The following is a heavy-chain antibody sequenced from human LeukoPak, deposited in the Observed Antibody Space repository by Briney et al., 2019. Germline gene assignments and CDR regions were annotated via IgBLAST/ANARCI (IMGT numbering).Heavy chain of an antibody. V-gene: IGHV1-46*01. D-gene: IGHD1-26*01. CDR2: INPTGGSS. Sequence: ASVKVSCKASGYTFTSYYMHWVRQAPGQGLEWMGLINPTGGSSGYAQKFQGRVTMTRDMSTSTDYMELSSLRSEDTAIYYCARDNSVGDNAWWFDPWGQGTLVTVSS. CDR3: ARDNSVGDNAWWFDP. J-gene: IGHJ5*02. CDR1: GYTFTSYY.